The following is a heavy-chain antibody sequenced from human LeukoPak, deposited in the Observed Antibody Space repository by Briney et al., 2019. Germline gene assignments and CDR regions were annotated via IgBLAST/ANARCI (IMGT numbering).Heavy chain of an antibody. V-gene: IGHV2-70*04. Sequence: SGPTLVNPTQTLTLTCTFSGFSLSTSGMRVSWIRQPPGKALEWLARIDWDDDKFYSTSLKTRLTISKDTSKNQVVLTRTNMDPVDTATYYCARSPTKYCSGGSCYGAFDYWGQGTLVTVSS. D-gene: IGHD2-15*01. CDR2: IDWDDDK. CDR3: ARSPTKYCSGGSCYGAFDY. J-gene: IGHJ4*02. CDR1: GFSLSTSGMR.